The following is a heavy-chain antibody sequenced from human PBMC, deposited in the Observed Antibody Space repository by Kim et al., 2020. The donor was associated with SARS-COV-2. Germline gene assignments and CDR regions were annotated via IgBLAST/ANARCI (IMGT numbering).Heavy chain of an antibody. J-gene: IGHJ4*02. CDR3: ASRGYYIDF. Sequence: IYYADSVEGRFTISRDNANNSVSLQMNSLRDEDTAMYYCASRGYYIDFWGQGTLVTVSS. V-gene: IGHV3-48*02. CDR2: I. D-gene: IGHD6-13*01.